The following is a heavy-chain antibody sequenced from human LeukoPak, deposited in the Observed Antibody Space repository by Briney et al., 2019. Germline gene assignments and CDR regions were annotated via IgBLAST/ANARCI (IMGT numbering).Heavy chain of an antibody. V-gene: IGHV3-23*01. CDR1: GFTFSSYA. J-gene: IGHJ4*02. D-gene: IGHD1-14*01. Sequence: GGSLRLSCAASGFTFSSYAMSWVRQAPGMGLEWVSAISGSGGTTHYADSVKGRFTIARDNPRNTLYLQVSSLRAKDTAVYYCAKAGNNVWNHHFDYWGQGTLVTVSS. CDR3: AKAGNNVWNHHFDY. CDR2: ISGSGGTT.